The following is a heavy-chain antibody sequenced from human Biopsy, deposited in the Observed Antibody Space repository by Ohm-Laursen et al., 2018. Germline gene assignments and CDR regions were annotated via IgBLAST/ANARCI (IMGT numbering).Heavy chain of an antibody. J-gene: IGHJ4*02. CDR2: LSSRGSNI. CDR3: ARFPDFWSGYYVDS. D-gene: IGHD3-3*01. Sequence: LSLTCAVYGESFNGYYMSWIRQAPGKGLEWISYLSSRGSNIYYADSVKGRFTVSRDNANNSLFLQMNSLRAEDTAVYYCARFPDFWSGYYVDSWGQGTLVTVSS. V-gene: IGHV3-11*01. CDR1: GESFNGYY.